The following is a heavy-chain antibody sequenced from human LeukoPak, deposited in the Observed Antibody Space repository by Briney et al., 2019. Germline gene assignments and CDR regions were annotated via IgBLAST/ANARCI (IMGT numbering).Heavy chain of an antibody. CDR2: ISGSGGST. V-gene: IGHV3-23*01. J-gene: IGHJ4*02. CDR3: GREYASSGYCDS. CDR1: GFTLSSYA. Sequence: PGGSLRLSCAASGFTLSSYAMSWVRQAPGKGLEWVSAISGSGGSTYYADSVKGRFTISRDNSKNTLYLQMNSLRAEDTAVYYCGREYASSGYCDSWGQGTLVTVSS. D-gene: IGHD3-22*01.